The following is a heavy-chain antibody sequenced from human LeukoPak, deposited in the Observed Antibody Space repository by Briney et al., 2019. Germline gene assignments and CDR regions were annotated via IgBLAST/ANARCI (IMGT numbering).Heavy chain of an antibody. CDR1: GFTVSSNY. CDR3: ARGTLMTGRGAFDP. J-gene: IGHJ5*02. D-gene: IGHD1-1*01. CDR2: IYSGGST. Sequence: GGSLRLSCAASGFTVSSNYMSWVRQAPGKGLEWVSVIYSGGSTYYADSVKGRFTISRDNSKNALYLQMNSLRAEDTAVYYCARGTLMTGRGAFDPWGQGTLVTVSS. V-gene: IGHV3-66*01.